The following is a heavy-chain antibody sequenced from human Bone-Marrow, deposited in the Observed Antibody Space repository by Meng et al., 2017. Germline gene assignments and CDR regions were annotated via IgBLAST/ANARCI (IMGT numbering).Heavy chain of an antibody. V-gene: IGHV4-34*01. Sequence: SETLSLTCAVYGGSFSGYYWSWIRQPPGKGLEWIGEINHSGGTNYNPSLKSRVTISVDTSKNQFSLKLSSVTAADTAVYYCARGGRYCSGGSCFRNRFDYWGQGTLVTVSS. CDR3: ARGGRYCSGGSCFRNRFDY. D-gene: IGHD2-15*01. CDR1: GGSFSGYY. CDR2: INHSGGT. J-gene: IGHJ4*02.